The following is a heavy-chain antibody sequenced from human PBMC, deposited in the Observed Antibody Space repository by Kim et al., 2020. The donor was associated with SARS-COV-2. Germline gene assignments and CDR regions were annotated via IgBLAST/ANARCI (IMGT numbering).Heavy chain of an antibody. V-gene: IGHV3-30*04. CDR3: ARDFGRGLDP. CDR1: GFTFSSYA. Sequence: GGSLRLSCAASGFTFSSYAMHWVRQAPGKGLEWVAVISYDGSNKYYADSVKGRFTISRDNSKNTLYLQMNSLRAEDTAVYYCARDFGRGLDPWGQGTLVT. CDR2: ISYDGSNK. D-gene: IGHD3-10*01. J-gene: IGHJ5*02.